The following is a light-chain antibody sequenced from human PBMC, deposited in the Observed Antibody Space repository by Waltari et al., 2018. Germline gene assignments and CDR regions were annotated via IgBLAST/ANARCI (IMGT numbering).Light chain of an antibody. CDR1: QSISKY. CDR2: HVS. Sequence: EIVLTQSPDTLSFSPGERATLSCRASQSISKYLAWYQQKPGQAPRLLIYHVSSRSTGIPDRFSGSGSGTDFSLTINRLEPEDFAVYYCQHYVSLPATFGQGTKLEIK. V-gene: IGKV3-20*01. CDR3: QHYVSLPAT. J-gene: IGKJ1*01.